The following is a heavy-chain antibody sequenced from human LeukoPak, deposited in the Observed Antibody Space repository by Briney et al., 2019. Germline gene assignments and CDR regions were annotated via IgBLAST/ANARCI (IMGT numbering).Heavy chain of an antibody. V-gene: IGHV3-30*03. D-gene: IGHD6-13*01. Sequence: GGSLRLSCAASGFTFSSYGMHWVRQAPGKGLEWVAVISYDGSNKYYADSVKGRFTISRDNSKNTLYLQMYSLRAEDTAVYYCARYAKISSRGAFDIWGQGTMVTVSS. CDR1: GFTFSSYG. J-gene: IGHJ3*02. CDR2: ISYDGSNK. CDR3: ARYAKISSRGAFDI.